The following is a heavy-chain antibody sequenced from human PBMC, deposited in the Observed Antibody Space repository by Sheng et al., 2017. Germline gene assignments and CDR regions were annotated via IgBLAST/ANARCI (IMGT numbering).Heavy chain of an antibody. CDR1: GFTFSNYG. V-gene: IGHV3-23*01. Sequence: EGQLLESGGGLAQPGGSLRLSCEASGFTFSNYGMTWIRQAPGKGLEWVSTIRGSGINTYYTDSVKGRFTISRDNSRNTLYLQMNSLTDEDTAVYYCAKDLWQHLTPDCWGQGTLVTVSS. CDR3: AKDLWQHLTPDC. J-gene: IGHJ4*02. D-gene: IGHD6-13*01. CDR2: IRGSGINT.